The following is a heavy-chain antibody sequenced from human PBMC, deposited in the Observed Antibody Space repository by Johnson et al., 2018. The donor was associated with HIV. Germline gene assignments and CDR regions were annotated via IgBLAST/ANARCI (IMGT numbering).Heavy chain of an antibody. V-gene: IGHV3-30*02. D-gene: IGHD1-1*01. J-gene: IGHJ3*02. CDR1: GFTFSSYG. CDR3: AKDRTGFDAFDI. Sequence: VQLVESGGGVVQPGGSLRLSCAASGFTFSSYGMHWVRQAPGKGLEWVAFTRYDGSNKYYADSVKGRFTISRDNSKNTLYLQMNSLRAEDTAVYYCAKDRTGFDAFDIWGRGTMVTVSS. CDR2: TRYDGSNK.